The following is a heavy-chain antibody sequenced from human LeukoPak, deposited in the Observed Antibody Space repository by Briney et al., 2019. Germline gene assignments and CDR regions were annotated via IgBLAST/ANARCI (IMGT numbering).Heavy chain of an antibody. CDR3: ARYYFGSGNYRTFDR. CDR1: GFILSDFT. J-gene: IGHJ4*02. V-gene: IGHV3-69-1*01. D-gene: IGHD3-10*01. Sequence: GGSLRLSCAASGFILSDFTMNWVRQAPGKGLEWVSTISNTGVTHYADSVKGRFTISRDSAKNSQYLQIYSLRDEDAAVYYCARYYFGSGNYRTFDRWGQGTLVIVSS. CDR2: ISNTGVT.